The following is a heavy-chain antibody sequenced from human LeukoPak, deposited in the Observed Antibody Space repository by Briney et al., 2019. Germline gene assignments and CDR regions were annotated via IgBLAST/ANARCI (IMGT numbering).Heavy chain of an antibody. J-gene: IGHJ4*02. Sequence: PGGSLRLSCAASGFTFINYAMSWVRQAPGKGLEWVSGISGSGGKTHYADAVKGRFTISRDNFKNTLYLRMNSLRAEDAAVYYCAKSGTDFWSGPALKWGQGILVTVSS. CDR1: GFTFINYA. CDR3: AKSGTDFWSGPALK. V-gene: IGHV3-23*01. D-gene: IGHD3-3*01. CDR2: ISGSGGKT.